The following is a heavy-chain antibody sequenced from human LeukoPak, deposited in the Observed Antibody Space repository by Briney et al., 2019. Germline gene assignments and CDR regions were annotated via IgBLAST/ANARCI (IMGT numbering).Heavy chain of an antibody. CDR2: ISAYNGST. V-gene: IGHV1-18*01. D-gene: IGHD3-22*01. CDR3: ARAVVINLYYYDSSGLDTQADY. CDR1: GYTFTSYG. Sequence: ASVKVSCKASGYTFTSYGISWVRQAPGQGLEWMGWISAYNGSTNYAQKLQGRVTMTTDTSTSTAYMELRSLRSDDTAVYYCARAVVINLYYYDSSGLDTQADYWGQGTLVTVSS. J-gene: IGHJ4*02.